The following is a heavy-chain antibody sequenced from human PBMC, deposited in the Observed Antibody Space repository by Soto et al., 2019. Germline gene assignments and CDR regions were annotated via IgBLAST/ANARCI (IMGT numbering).Heavy chain of an antibody. CDR2: IYWNDDK. J-gene: IGHJ4*02. CDR3: AHTWGLPFDY. CDR1: GFSLRTTGVG. Sequence: QITLKESGPTLVEPTQTLTLTCTYSGFSLRTTGVGVGWIRQPPGKALEWLGIIYWNDDKRYSPSLKNRFTLTSDLSTSQVVLTMPNMDPVDTATYYCAHTWGLPFDYWGQGTLVIVSS. V-gene: IGHV2-5*01. D-gene: IGHD3-16*01.